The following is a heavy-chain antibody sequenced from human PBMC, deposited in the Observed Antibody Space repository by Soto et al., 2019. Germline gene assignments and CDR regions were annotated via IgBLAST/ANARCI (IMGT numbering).Heavy chain of an antibody. D-gene: IGHD3-10*01. Sequence: EVQLLESGGGLVQPGGSLRLSCAASGFTFSSYAMSWVRQAPGKGLEWVSGISSSGGSTYYADSVKGRFAISRDNSKHTMYLQMNSLRADDSAVYYCAKALMIMVRGVHFDYWGQGTLVTVSS. CDR2: ISSSGGST. V-gene: IGHV3-23*01. CDR3: AKALMIMVRGVHFDY. CDR1: GFTFSSYA. J-gene: IGHJ4*02.